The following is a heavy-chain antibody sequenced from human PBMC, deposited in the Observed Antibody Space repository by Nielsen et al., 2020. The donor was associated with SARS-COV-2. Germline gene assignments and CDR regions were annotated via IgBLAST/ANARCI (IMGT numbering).Heavy chain of an antibody. CDR1: GFTFSSYG. CDR2: IWYDGSNK. D-gene: IGHD3-10*01. Sequence: GGSRLSCAASGFTFSSYGMHWVRQAPGKGLEWVAVIWYDGSNKYYADSVKGRFTISRDNSKNTLYLQMNSLRAEDTAVYYCARDHYGSGSDDAFDIWGQGTMVTVSS. V-gene: IGHV3-33*01. J-gene: IGHJ3*02. CDR3: ARDHYGSGSDDAFDI.